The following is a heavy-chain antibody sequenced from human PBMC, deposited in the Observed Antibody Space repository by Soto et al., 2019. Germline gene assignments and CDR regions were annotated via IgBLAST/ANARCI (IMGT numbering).Heavy chain of an antibody. D-gene: IGHD3-10*01. CDR1: GFTFSDYG. CDR3: AKALGRGPYSHYGMDV. J-gene: IGHJ6*02. CDR2: MSPDGTKK. Sequence: QVQLVESGGGVVQPGRSLRLSCEVSGFTFSDYGMHWVRQTPEKGLEWVAVMSPDGTKKYYADSVKGRFTISRDTSKNTLYLLISRLRGEDSAVYHCAKALGRGPYSHYGMDVWGQGTTVTVSS. V-gene: IGHV3-30*18.